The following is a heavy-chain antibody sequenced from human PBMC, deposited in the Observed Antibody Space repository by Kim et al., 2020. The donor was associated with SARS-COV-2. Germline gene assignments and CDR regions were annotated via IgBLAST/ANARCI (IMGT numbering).Heavy chain of an antibody. D-gene: IGHD6-19*01. V-gene: IGHV3-30*07. Sequence: RFTISRDNSKNTLYLQMNSLRAEDTAVYYCAREGIRVRAVAGTSLYYFDSWGQGTLVTVSS. J-gene: IGHJ4*02. CDR3: AREGIRVRAVAGTSLYYFDS.